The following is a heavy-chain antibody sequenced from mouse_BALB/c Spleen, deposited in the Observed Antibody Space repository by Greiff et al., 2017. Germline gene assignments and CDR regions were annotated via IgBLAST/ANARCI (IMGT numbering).Heavy chain of an antibody. CDR2: ISYGGSYT. CDR3: ARGGYYAMDY. Sequence: EVKLVESGGGLVKPGGSLKLSCAASGFTFSDYYMYWVRQTPEKRLEWVATISYGGSYTYYPDSVKGRFTISRDNAKNNLYLQMSSLKSEDTAMYYCARGGYYAMDYWGQGTSVTVSS. CDR1: GFTFSDYY. V-gene: IGHV5-4*02. J-gene: IGHJ4*01.